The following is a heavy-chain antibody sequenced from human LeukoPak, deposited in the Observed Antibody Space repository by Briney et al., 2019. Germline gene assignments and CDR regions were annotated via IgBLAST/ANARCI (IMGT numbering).Heavy chain of an antibody. CDR1: GFTVTTNY. Sequence: PGGSLRLSCAASGFTVTTNYMTWVRQAPGKGLEWVSGIHGDGRTYYADSVKGRFTISRDSSKNTLSLQMNSLRAEDTAVYYCATTGGYWTGIFDRWGQGTLVTVSP. D-gene: IGHD2-8*02. CDR3: ATTGGYWTGIFDR. J-gene: IGHJ4*02. V-gene: IGHV3-53*01. CDR2: IHGDGRT.